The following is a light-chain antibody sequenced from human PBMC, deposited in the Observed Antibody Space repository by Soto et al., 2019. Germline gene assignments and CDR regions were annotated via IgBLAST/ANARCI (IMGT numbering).Light chain of an antibody. J-gene: IGLJ1*01. Sequence: QSVLTQPASVSGSPGQSITISCTGTSSDVGGYNYVSWYQQYPGKAPKLMIYDVSNRPSGVSNRFSGSKSGNTASLTISGLQAEDEADYYCSSYTSSSPYVXXTGTKLTVL. CDR3: SSYTSSSPYV. V-gene: IGLV2-14*01. CDR1: SSDVGGYNY. CDR2: DVS.